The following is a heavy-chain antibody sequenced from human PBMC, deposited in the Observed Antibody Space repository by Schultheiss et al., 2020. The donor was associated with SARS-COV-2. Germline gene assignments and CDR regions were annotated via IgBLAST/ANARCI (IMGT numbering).Heavy chain of an antibody. Sequence: GGSLTLSCAASGFTFSSYEMNWVRQAPGKGLVWISSISGSGGSSYYADSVKGRFTICKDTSKNTLYLQMNSLRAENTAVYYSAKDCGQQSVPTAIDYYFDYWGQGTLVTVSS. J-gene: IGHJ4*02. V-gene: IGHV3-23*01. CDR3: AKDCGQQSVPTAIDYYFDY. CDR1: GFTFSSYE. D-gene: IGHD1-26*01. CDR2: ISGSGGSS.